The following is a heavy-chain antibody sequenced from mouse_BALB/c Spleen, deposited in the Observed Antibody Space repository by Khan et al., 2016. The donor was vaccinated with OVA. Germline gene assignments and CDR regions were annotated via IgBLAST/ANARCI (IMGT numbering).Heavy chain of an antibody. Sequence: VQLKESGPGLVKPSQSLSLTCTVTGYSIPTDYAWNWIRQFPGSKLEWMGHISYSGNTKYNPSLKSRISITRDTSKNQFFLQLKSVTTEDTARYYCARIYGGDFDYWGQGTTLTVSS. D-gene: IGHD1-1*01. V-gene: IGHV3-2*02. CDR1: GYSIPTDYA. CDR3: ARIYGGDFDY. CDR2: ISYSGNT. J-gene: IGHJ2*01.